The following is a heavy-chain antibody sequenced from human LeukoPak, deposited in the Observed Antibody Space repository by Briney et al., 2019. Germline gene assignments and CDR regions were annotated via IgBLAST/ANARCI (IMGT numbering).Heavy chain of an antibody. D-gene: IGHD3-10*01. CDR3: ARALWFGEPPDS. J-gene: IGHJ4*02. CDR2: IYDSGSS. CDR1: GDSISTYY. V-gene: IGHV4-59*01. Sequence: SESLSLTCTVSGDSISTYYWNWIRQPPGKGLEWIGDIYDSGSSHYNPSLKSRVAMSVDTSKNQFSLKLSSVTAADTAVYYCARALWFGEPPDSWGQGTLVSVSS.